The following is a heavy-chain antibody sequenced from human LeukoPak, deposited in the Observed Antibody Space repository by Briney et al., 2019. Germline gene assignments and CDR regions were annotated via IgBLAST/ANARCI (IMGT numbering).Heavy chain of an antibody. CDR3: ARDTDTDDYVWGSYRHFDY. CDR2: IIPIFGTA. CDR1: GGTFATQA. V-gene: IGHV1-69*13. J-gene: IGHJ4*02. D-gene: IGHD3-16*02. Sequence: SVKVSCXASGGTFATQAISWVRQAPGQGLEWMGGIIPIFGTANCAQKFQGRVTITADESTSTAYMELSSLRSEDTAVYYCARDTDTDDYVWGSYRHFDYWGQGTLVTVSS.